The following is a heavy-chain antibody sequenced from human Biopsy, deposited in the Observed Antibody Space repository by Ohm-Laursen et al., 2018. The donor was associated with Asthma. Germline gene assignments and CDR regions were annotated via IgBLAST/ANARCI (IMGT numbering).Heavy chain of an antibody. J-gene: IGHJ4*02. CDR1: GGTFNTYV. CDR3: ARKAGSCISRTCYSLDF. CDR2: INSVFGTT. D-gene: IGHD2-2*01. Sequence: SVKVSCKSLGGTFNTYVIGWVRQAPGQGLEWMGGINSVFGTTSYPQKFQDGVTITADDSTSTVYMELSSLRSEDTAVYYCARKAGSCISRTCYSLDFWGQGTLATVSS. V-gene: IGHV1-69*13.